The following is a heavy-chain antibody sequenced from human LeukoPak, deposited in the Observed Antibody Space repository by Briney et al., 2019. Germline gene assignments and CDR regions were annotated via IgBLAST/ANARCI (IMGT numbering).Heavy chain of an antibody. CDR1: GYTFTGYY. CDR2: INPNSGGT. CDR3: ARAPGDMSYTIDY. V-gene: IGHV1-2*02. J-gene: IGHJ4*02. Sequence: ASVKVSCKASGYTFTGYYMHWVRQAPGQGLEWMGWINPNSGGTNYAQKFQGRVTMTRDTSISTAYMELSRLRSDETAVYYCARAPGDMSYTIDYWGQGTLVTVSS. D-gene: IGHD1-26*01.